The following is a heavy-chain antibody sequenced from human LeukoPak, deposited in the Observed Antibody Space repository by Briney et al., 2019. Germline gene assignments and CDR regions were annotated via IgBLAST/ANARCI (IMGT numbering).Heavy chain of an antibody. CDR1: GGSISSYY. CDR3: ARGGSTSYRKFLYNWFDP. D-gene: IGHD1-1*01. CDR2: IYYSGST. V-gene: IGHV4-59*01. J-gene: IGHJ5*02. Sequence: KPSETLSLTCTVSGGSISSYYWSWVRQPPGKGLEWIGYIYYSGSTNYNPSLKSRVTISVDTSKNQFSLKLSSVTAADTAVYYCARGGSTSYRKFLYNWFDPWGQGTLVTVSS.